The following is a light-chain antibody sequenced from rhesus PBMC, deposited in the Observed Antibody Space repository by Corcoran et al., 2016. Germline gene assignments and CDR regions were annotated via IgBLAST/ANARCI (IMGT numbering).Light chain of an antibody. V-gene: IGLV3-36*01. CDR2: NSD. Sequence: SYDLTQSPSVSVLPGQMATIICGGDDFGAKGIHWYRQKSPQAPVVVIYNSDRRASGVSGRFSGSKSGNTATLTISGVEAGDEADYYCQVWDFSTDQNVIGPGTKLTVL. CDR1: DFGAKG. J-gene: IGLJ6*01. CDR3: QVWDFSTDQNV.